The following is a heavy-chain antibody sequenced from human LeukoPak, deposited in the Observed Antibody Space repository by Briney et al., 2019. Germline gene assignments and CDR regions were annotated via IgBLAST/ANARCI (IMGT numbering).Heavy chain of an antibody. CDR1: GGTFSSYA. J-gene: IGHJ5*02. CDR2: IIPIFGTA. CDR3: ARGQSRKTLNWFDP. Sequence: GASVKVSCKASGGTFSSYAISWVRQAPGQGLEWMGGIIPIFGTANYAQKFQGRVTITADESTSTAYMELSSLRSEDTAVYYCARGQSRKTLNWFDPWGQGTLVTVSS. V-gene: IGHV1-69*13. D-gene: IGHD1-14*01.